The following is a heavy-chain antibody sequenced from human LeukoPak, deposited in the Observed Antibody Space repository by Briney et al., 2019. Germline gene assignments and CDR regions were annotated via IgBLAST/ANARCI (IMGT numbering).Heavy chain of an antibody. Sequence: GASLRLSCAASGFTFSSYAMSWVRQAPGKGLEWVSAISGSGGSTYYADSVKGRITISRDNSKNTLYLQMNSLRAEDTAVYYCAKDGPQVSAMDVWGQGTTVTVSS. D-gene: IGHD3-16*02. CDR3: AKDGPQVSAMDV. J-gene: IGHJ6*02. V-gene: IGHV3-23*01. CDR1: GFTFSSYA. CDR2: ISGSGGST.